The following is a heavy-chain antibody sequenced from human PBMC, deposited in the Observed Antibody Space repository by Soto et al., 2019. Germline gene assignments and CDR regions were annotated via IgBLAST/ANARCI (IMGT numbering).Heavy chain of an antibody. CDR2: IIPIAAIA. Sequence: QVQLVQSGAEVKKPGSSVKVSCKASGGTFSRYTINWVRQAPGQGLEWMGRIIPIAAIANYTQKFQGRVTITVDKSSNTAYMELSSLRSDATAVYYCTRGSTIVRGAPSWFDPWGQGTLVTVSS. V-gene: IGHV1-69*02. J-gene: IGHJ5*02. D-gene: IGHD3-10*01. CDR3: TRGSTIVRGAPSWFDP. CDR1: GGTFSRYT.